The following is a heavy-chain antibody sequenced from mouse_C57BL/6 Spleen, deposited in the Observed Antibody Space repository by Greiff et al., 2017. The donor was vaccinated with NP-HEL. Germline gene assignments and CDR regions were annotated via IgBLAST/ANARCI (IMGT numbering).Heavy chain of an antibody. V-gene: IGHV1-50*01. CDR1: GYTFTSYW. J-gene: IGHJ2*01. Sequence: QVQLQQPGAELVKPGASVKLSCKASGYTFTSYWMQWVNQRPGQGLEWIGEIDPSDSYTNYNQKFKGKATLTVDTSSSTAYMQLSSLTSEGSAVYYCARGGFDYWGQGTTLTVSS. CDR3: ARGGFDY. CDR2: IDPSDSYT. D-gene: IGHD1-1*02.